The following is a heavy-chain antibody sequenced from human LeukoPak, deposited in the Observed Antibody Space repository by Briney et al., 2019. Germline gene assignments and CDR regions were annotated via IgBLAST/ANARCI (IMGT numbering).Heavy chain of an antibody. CDR1: GYFINSNYY. CDR2: ISHSGST. Sequence: SETLSLTCTVSGYFINSNYYWGWIRQPPGKGLEWIATISHSGSTYYNPSLKSRVTISVETSKNQFSLKLSPVTAADTAVYYCARINTIMATFDYWGQGTLVTVSS. J-gene: IGHJ4*02. V-gene: IGHV4-38-2*02. D-gene: IGHD5-24*01. CDR3: ARINTIMATFDY.